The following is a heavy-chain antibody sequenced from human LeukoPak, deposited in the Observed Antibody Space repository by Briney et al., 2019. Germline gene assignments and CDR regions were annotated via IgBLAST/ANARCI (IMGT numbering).Heavy chain of an antibody. D-gene: IGHD3/OR15-3a*01. Sequence: PGGSLRLSCAVSGITLNNYGMTWVRQAPGKGLEWVAGISDSGGSTEYADSVKGRFTIPRDNPKNTLYLQMNSLRAEDTAVYFCAKRGVVIRVILVGFHKEAYYFESWGQGALVTVSS. CDR3: AKRGVVIRVILVGFHKEAYYFES. J-gene: IGHJ4*02. V-gene: IGHV3-23*01. CDR2: ISDSGGST. CDR1: GITLNNYG.